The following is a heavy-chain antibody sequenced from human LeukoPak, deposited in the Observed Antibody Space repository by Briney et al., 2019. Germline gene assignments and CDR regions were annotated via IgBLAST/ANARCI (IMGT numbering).Heavy chain of an antibody. D-gene: IGHD1-26*01. J-gene: IGHJ4*02. CDR3: AKVFSGSSTAYFDY. CDR2: MSYDGSNI. Sequence: GRSLRLSCAASGFSFSRYGMHWVRQAPGKGLEWVAVMSYDGSNIYYGDSVKGRFTISRDNSKNTLFLQMNSLRAEDTAVYYCAKVFSGSSTAYFDYWGQGTLVTVSS. CDR1: GFSFSRYG. V-gene: IGHV3-30*18.